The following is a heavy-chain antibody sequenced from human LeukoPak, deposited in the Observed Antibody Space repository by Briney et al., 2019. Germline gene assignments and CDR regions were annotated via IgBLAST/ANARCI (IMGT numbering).Heavy chain of an antibody. CDR2: ISGGGGT. CDR1: GFTFSSYS. Sequence: GGTLRLSCAASGFTFSSYSMSWVRQAPGKGLEWVSGISGGGGTYYADSVKGRFTISRDNSKNTLYLQVNSLRAEDTGVHYCAKEPPYCGGDCYFLLDYWGQGTLVIVSS. D-gene: IGHD2-21*02. J-gene: IGHJ4*02. V-gene: IGHV3-23*01. CDR3: AKEPPYCGGDCYFLLDY.